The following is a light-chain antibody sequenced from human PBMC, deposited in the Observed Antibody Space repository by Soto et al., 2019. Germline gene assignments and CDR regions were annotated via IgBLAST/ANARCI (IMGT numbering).Light chain of an antibody. V-gene: IGLV2-23*01. CDR2: ETT. CDR1: SSNVGSYIL. CDR3: CSYAGSSTYV. Sequence: QSALTQPASVSGSPGQSITIPCTGTSSNVGSYILVSWYQQYPGKAPKLLIYETTTRPSGVSNRFSGSKSGNTASLTISGLQAEDEADYYCCSYAGSSTYVFGGGTKVTVL. J-gene: IGLJ2*01.